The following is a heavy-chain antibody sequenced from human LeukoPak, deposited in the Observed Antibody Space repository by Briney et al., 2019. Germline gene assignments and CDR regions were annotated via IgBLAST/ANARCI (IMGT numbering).Heavy chain of an antibody. V-gene: IGHV3-48*03. CDR2: ISSSGRKI. Sequence: QPGGSLGLSCAASGFIFSDYEMNWVRQAPGKGLEWVSYISSSGRKIYYADSVKGRFTISRDNAKNSLYLKMNSLRADDTAIYYCARGPRDPTEYCSRGTCSPTYEVWGQGTLVTVSS. D-gene: IGHD2-15*01. CDR3: ARGPRDPTEYCSRGTCSPTYEV. J-gene: IGHJ4*02. CDR1: GFIFSDYE.